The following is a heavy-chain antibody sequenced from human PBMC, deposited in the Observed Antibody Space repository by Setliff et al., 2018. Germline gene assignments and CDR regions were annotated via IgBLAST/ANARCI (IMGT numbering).Heavy chain of an antibody. V-gene: IGHV3-66*01. Sequence: GESLKISCAASGLPVSGNYMSWVRQAPGKGPEWVSIIYSDGRTFYADSVKGRFLISRDNSKNTLYLQMSSLRAEDTAVYYCARGIVAPSRWDYFDYWGQGTLVPVSS. CDR3: ARGIVAPSRWDYFDY. CDR2: IYSDGRT. J-gene: IGHJ4*02. CDR1: GLPVSGNY. D-gene: IGHD1-26*01.